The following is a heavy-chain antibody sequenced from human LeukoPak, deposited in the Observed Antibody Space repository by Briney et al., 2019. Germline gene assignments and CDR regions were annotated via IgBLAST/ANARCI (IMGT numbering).Heavy chain of an antibody. V-gene: IGHV4-30-2*01. CDR2: IYHSGST. J-gene: IGHJ4*02. CDR3: ARGGFGDLLDY. D-gene: IGHD3-10*01. Sequence: KTSQTLSLTCAVSGGSISSGGYSWSWIRQPPGKGLEWIGYIYHSGSTYYNPSLKGRVTISVDRSKNQFSLKLSSVTAADTAVYYCARGGFGDLLDYWGQGTLVTVSS. CDR1: GGSISSGGYS.